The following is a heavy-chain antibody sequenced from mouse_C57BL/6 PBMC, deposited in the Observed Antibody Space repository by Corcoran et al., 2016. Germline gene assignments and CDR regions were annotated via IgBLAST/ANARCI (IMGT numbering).Heavy chain of an antibody. CDR2: INPNNGGT. V-gene: IGHV1-26*01. CDR3: ARYDYDGFYYAMDY. D-gene: IGHD2-4*01. J-gene: IGHJ4*01. Sequence: EVQLQQSGPELVKPGASVKISCKASGYTFTDYYMNWVKQSHGKSLEWIGDINPNNGGTSYNQKFKGKATLNVDKSSSTAYMELRSLTSEDSVVYYCARYDYDGFYYAMDYWGQGTSVTVSS. CDR1: GYTFTDYY.